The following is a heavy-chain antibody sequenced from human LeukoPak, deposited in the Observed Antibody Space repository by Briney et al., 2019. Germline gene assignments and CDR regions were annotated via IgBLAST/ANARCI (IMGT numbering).Heavy chain of an antibody. CDR3: AAGGVYSILDY. J-gene: IGHJ4*02. CDR2: FDHGDDET. V-gene: IGHV1-24*01. Sequence: EASVKVSCKVSGSTLTELSMHWVRQAPGKGLEWMGGFDHGDDETIYAQKLQGRVTMTEDTSTDTAYMELSSLRSEDTALYYCAAGGVYSILDYWGQGTLVTVSS. D-gene: IGHD5/OR15-5a*01. CDR1: GSTLTELS.